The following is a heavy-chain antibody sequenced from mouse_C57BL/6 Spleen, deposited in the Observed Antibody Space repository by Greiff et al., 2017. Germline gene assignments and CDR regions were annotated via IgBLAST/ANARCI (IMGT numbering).Heavy chain of an antibody. D-gene: IGHD4-1*01. CDR3: ARNGGLGQDYAMDY. CDR2: IWSGGST. Sequence: VQLQESGPGLVQPSQSLSITCTVSGFSLTSYGVHWVRQSPGKGLEWLGVIWSGGSTDYNAAFISRLSISKDNSKSQVFFKMNSLQADDTAIYYCARNGGLGQDYAMDYWGQGTSVTVSS. CDR1: GFSLTSYG. J-gene: IGHJ4*01. V-gene: IGHV2-2*01.